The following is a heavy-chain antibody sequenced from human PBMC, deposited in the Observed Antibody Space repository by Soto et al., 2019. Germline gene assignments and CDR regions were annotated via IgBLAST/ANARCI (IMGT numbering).Heavy chain of an antibody. V-gene: IGHV4-4*02. CDR2: VYHNGLT. CDR1: GDSIGSNVW. CDR3: ARDAALPGEADRFDY. Sequence: LSLTCDVSGDSIGSNVWWIWVRHPPGKGLEWIGEVYHNGLTDYNPSLRGRATMSADMSKNQFSLRVTSVTDADTAIYYCARDAALPGEADRFDYWGQGALVTVSS. J-gene: IGHJ4*02. D-gene: IGHD2-15*01.